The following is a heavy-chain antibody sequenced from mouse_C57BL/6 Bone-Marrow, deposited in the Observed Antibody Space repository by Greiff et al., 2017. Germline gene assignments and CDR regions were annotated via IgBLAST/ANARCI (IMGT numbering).Heavy chain of an antibody. V-gene: IGHV5-6*01. J-gene: IGHJ3*01. CDR2: ISSGGSYT. CDR3: ARHGDGYPFAY. CDR1: GFTFSSYG. D-gene: IGHD2-3*01. Sequence: EVKLVEPGGDLVKPGGSLKLSCAASGFTFSSYGMSWVRQTPDKRLEWVATISSGGSYTYYPDSVKGRFTISRDNAKNTPYLQMSSLKSEDTAMYYCARHGDGYPFAYWGQGTLVTVSA.